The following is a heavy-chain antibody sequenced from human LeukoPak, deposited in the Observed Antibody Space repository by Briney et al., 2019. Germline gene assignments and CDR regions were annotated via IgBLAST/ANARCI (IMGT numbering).Heavy chain of an antibody. CDR1: GFTFSRYA. Sequence: GGSLRLSCAASGFTFSRYAMSWVRQAPGKGLEWVSAISGSGTTTYYADSVKGRFTISRDNSKNTLYLQMNSLRAEDTAVYYCAKGAVWQRYYFDYWGQGTLVTVSS. CDR3: AKGAVWQRYYFDY. CDR2: ISGSGTTT. D-gene: IGHD6-25*01. J-gene: IGHJ4*02. V-gene: IGHV3-23*01.